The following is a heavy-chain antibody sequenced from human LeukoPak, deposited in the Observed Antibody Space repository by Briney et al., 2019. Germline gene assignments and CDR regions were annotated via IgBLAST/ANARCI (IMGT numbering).Heavy chain of an antibody. CDR2: IWYDGSNK. V-gene: IGHV3-33*01. CDR1: GFIFSSYG. D-gene: IGHD6-13*01. CDR3: ARDPRFGIAAADYGMDV. Sequence: GGSLRLSCVASGFIFSSYGMHWVRQAPGKGLEWVAVIWYDGSNKYYADSVKGRFTISRDNSKNTLYLQMNSLRAEDTAVYYCARDPRFGIAAADYGMDVWGQGTTVTVSS. J-gene: IGHJ6*02.